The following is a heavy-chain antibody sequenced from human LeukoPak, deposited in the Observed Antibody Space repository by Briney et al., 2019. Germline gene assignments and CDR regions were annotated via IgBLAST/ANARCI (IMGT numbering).Heavy chain of an antibody. CDR1: GFTFSSYA. D-gene: IGHD2-15*01. Sequence: PGGSLRLSCAASGFTFSSYAMHWLRQAPGKGLEWVAAILYDGSNKYYADSVKGRFTISRDNSKNTLYLQMDSLSAEDTAVYYCARDQGYCSGGSCYLDFDSWGQGTLVTVSS. CDR2: ILYDGSNK. CDR3: ARDQGYCSGGSCYLDFDS. V-gene: IGHV3-30-3*01. J-gene: IGHJ4*02.